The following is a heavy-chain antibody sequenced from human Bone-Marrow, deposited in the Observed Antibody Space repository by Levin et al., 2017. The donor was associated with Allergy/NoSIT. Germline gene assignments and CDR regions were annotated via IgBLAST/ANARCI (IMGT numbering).Heavy chain of an antibody. CDR2: IFSIFPTT. CDR1: GGTFNSYS. V-gene: IGHV1-69*15. D-gene: IGHD1-20*01. J-gene: IGHJ3*02. Sequence: KISCSVSGGTFNSYSISWVRQAPGQGLEWMGTIFSIFPTTNYAQKFQGRVTFTADESTSTPYMGLSSLRFDDTAVYYCARDPLINLNAFDIWGQGTMVTVSS. CDR3: ARDPLINLNAFDI.